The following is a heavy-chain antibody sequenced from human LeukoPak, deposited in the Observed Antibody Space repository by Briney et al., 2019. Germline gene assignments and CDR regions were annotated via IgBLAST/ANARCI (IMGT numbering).Heavy chain of an antibody. J-gene: IGHJ4*02. V-gene: IGHV3-53*01. D-gene: IGHD6-13*01. CDR2: IYSGGST. CDR1: GFTFSSYW. Sequence: GGSLRLSCAASGFTFSSYWMSWVRQAPGKGLEWVSVIYSGGSTYYADSVKGRFTISRDNSKNTLYLQMNSLRAEDTAVYYCARDSIAAAGPYFDYWGQGTLVTVSS. CDR3: ARDSIAAAGPYFDY.